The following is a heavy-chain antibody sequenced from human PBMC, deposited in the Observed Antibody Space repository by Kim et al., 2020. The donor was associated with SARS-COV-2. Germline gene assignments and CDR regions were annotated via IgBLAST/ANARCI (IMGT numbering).Heavy chain of an antibody. CDR3: VRDRRTSGWYYFDY. D-gene: IGHD6-13*01. CDR1: GFTFSSYE. J-gene: IGHJ4*02. CDR2: IGSSAYTV. V-gene: IGHV3-48*03. Sequence: GGYLRLSCVASGFTFSSYEMNWVRQAPGKGLEWVAFIGSSAYTVYYADSVKGRFTISRDNAKNSLFLEMSSLRAEDTAVYYCVRDRRTSGWYYFDYWGRGILVTVSS.